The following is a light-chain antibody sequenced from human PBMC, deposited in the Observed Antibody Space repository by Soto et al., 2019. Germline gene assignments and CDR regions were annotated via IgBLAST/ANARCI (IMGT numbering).Light chain of an antibody. CDR3: QQYGSSPWT. V-gene: IGKV3-20*01. Sequence: EIVLTQSPGTLSLSPGDTATLSCGASQSLGSTSLAWYQQKASQAPRLLIYGSSSRATGIPDRFSGRGSRTGFTLTISRLEPEDLTVYYCQQYGSSPWTFGQGTKVDIK. J-gene: IGKJ1*01. CDR1: QSLGSTS. CDR2: GSS.